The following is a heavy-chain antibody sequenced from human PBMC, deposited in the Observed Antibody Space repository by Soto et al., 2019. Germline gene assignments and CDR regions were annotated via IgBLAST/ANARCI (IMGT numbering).Heavy chain of an antibody. V-gene: IGHV3-30*04. CDR2: ISYDGKNK. Sequence: QVQLVESGGGVVQSGRSLRLSCEASGFSFSTYAMHWVRQAPGRGLEWVALISYDGKNKYYADSDQGRFTISRDNSKDPVYLEMYRLKIDDTAAYYCARALKGAVAVSDHWGKGPLVTVSS. CDR3: ARALKGAVAVSDH. CDR1: GFSFSTYA. D-gene: IGHD6-19*01. J-gene: IGHJ5*02.